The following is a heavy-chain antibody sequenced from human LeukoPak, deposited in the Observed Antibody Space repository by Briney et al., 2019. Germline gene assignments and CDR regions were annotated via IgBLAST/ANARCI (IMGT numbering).Heavy chain of an antibody. J-gene: IGHJ4*02. V-gene: IGHV3-23*01. D-gene: IGHD3-16*01. Sequence: GGSLRLSCAVSGVTNYAISWVRQAPGKGLEWVSVISGSGGSTYYADSVKGRFTISRDTSDNTIYLQMNSLRADDTAVYYCATSPRVTLYVMGDYAYWGQGTLVTVSS. CDR3: ATSPRVTLYVMGDYAY. CDR1: GVTNYA. CDR2: ISGSGGST.